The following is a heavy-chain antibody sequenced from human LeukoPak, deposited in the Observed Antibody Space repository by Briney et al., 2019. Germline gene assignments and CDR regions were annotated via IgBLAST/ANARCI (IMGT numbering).Heavy chain of an antibody. V-gene: IGHV4-39*01. J-gene: IGHJ6*03. D-gene: IGHD3-10*01. Sequence: PSETLSLTCTVSGGSISSSSYYWGWIRQPPGKGLVWIGSIYYSGSTYYNPSLKSRVTISVDTSKNQFSLKLSSVTAADTAVYYCARRYGSGGLNYYYSYMDVWGKGTTVTVSS. CDR2: IYYSGST. CDR3: ARRYGSGGLNYYYSYMDV. CDR1: GGSISSSSYY.